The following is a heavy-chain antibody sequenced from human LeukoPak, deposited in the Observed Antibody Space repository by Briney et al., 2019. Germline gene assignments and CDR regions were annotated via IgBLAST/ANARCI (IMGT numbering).Heavy chain of an antibody. J-gene: IGHJ6*02. CDR1: GFTFSSYG. D-gene: IGHD2-2*01. Sequence: SGGSLRLSCAASGFTFSSYGMHWVRQAPGKGLEWVAVISYDGSNKYYADSVKGRFTISRDNSKNTLYLQMNSLRAEDTAVYYCAKDWGYCSSTSCPYYYYGMDVWGQGTTVTVSS. CDR3: AKDWGYCSSTSCPYYYYGMDV. V-gene: IGHV3-30*18. CDR2: ISYDGSNK.